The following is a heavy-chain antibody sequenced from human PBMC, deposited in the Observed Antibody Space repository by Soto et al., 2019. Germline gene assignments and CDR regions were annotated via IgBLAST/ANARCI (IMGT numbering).Heavy chain of an antibody. CDR1: GFTVSSYA. CDR2: ISYDGSNK. CDR3: ARDREGGWLVISHYVDY. J-gene: IGHJ4*02. D-gene: IGHD6-19*01. Sequence: QVQLVESGGGVVQPGRSLRLSCAASGFTVSSYAMHWVRQAPGKGLEWVAVISYDGSNKYYADSVKGRFTISRDNSKNKLYLQMISRRAEDTAVEYCARDREGGWLVISHYVDYGGQGSLVPVSS. V-gene: IGHV3-30-3*01.